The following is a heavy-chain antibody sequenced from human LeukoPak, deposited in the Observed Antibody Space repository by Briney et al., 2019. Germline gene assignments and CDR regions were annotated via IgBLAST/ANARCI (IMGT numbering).Heavy chain of an antibody. CDR2: ISSNGGST. D-gene: IGHD2-8*01. CDR1: GFTFSSYA. CDR3: ARGPYGAEYYYYMDV. J-gene: IGHJ6*03. Sequence: GGSLRLSCAASGFTFSSYAMHWVRQAPGKGLEYVSAISSNGGSTYYANSVKGRFTISRDNSKNTLYLQMGSLRAEDMAVYYCARGPYGAEYYYYMDVWGKGTTVTVSS. V-gene: IGHV3-64*01.